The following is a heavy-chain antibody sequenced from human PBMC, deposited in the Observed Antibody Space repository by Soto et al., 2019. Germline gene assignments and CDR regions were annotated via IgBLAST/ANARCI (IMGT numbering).Heavy chain of an antibody. CDR2: IWYDGSNK. V-gene: IGHV3-33*01. CDR3: ARDRKDSSGWYEGDY. Sequence: GGSLRLSCAASGFTFSSYGMHWVRQAPGKGLEWVAVIWYDGSNKYYADSVKGRFTISRDNSKNTLYLQMNSLRAEGTAVYYCARDRKDSSGWYEGDYRGQGTLVTVSS. CDR1: GFTFSSYG. D-gene: IGHD6-19*01. J-gene: IGHJ4*02.